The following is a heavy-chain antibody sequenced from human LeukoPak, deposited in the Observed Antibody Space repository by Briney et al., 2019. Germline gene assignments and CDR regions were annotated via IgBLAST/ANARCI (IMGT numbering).Heavy chain of an antibody. CDR2: IIPIFGTA. J-gene: IGHJ4*02. Sequence: ASVKVSCKASGGTFSSYAISWVRQAPGQGLEWMGGIIPIFGTANYAQKFQGRVTITADESTSTAYMELSSLRSEDTAVYYCAKDGPHPKIAAKKYFDYWGQGTLVTVSS. V-gene: IGHV1-69*13. D-gene: IGHD6-25*01. CDR3: AKDGPHPKIAAKKYFDY. CDR1: GGTFSSYA.